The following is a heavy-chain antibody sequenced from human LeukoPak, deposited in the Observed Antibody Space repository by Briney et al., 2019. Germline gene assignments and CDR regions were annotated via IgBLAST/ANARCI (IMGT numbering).Heavy chain of an antibody. CDR3: ARDYSYGDSIDY. Sequence: GGSLRLSCAASGFIFNTYRMNWVRQAPGKGLEWVSYISSSSDAVYYADSVKGQFTISRDNAMNSLYLLMNRLRGEDTVVYYCARDYSYGDSIDYWGQGALVTVSS. D-gene: IGHD4-17*01. CDR2: ISSSSDAV. CDR1: GFIFNTYR. V-gene: IGHV3-48*01. J-gene: IGHJ4*02.